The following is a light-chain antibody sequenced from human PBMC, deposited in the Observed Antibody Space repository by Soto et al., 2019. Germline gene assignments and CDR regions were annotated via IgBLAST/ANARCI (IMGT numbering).Light chain of an antibody. CDR1: QSISAW. J-gene: IGKJ5*01. Sequence: DVQMTQSPSTLSASVGDRVTITCRASQSISAWLAWYQQKPGKAPTLLIYKASTFESGGLSRFSGSGSGTEFTLTISSLHPDDFSTDYCQQYNSYSSSTFGQGTRLEIK. CDR2: KAS. CDR3: QQYNSYSSST. V-gene: IGKV1-5*03.